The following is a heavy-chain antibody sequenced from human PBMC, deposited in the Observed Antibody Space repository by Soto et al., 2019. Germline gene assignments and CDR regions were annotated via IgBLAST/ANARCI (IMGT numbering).Heavy chain of an antibody. CDR2: IRNKPSSYTA. D-gene: IGHD6-6*01. CDR3: VRAGTRHQLDY. J-gene: IGHJ4*02. CDR1: GFTFSDHY. V-gene: IGHV3-72*01. Sequence: EVQLVESGGGLVQPGGSLRLSCAASGFTFSDHYMDWVRQASGKGMAWVARIRNKPSSYTAEDAASVKGRFPISRDDSKDADYMQMNSRKIEDTALYYGVRAGTRHQLDYWRQGTLDAVSS.